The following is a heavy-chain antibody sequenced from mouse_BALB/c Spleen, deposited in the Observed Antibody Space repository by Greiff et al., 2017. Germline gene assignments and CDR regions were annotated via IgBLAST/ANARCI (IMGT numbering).Heavy chain of an antibody. CDR1: GYTFTSYY. J-gene: IGHJ1*01. CDR3: TLYRSWYFDV. V-gene: IGHV1S81*02. D-gene: IGHD2-14*01. Sequence: QVQLQQPGAELVKPGASVKLSCKASGYTFTSYYMYWVKQRPGQGLEWIGGINPSNGGTNFNEKFKSKATLTVDKSSSTAYMQLSSLTSEDSAVYYCTLYRSWYFDVWGAGTTVTVSS. CDR2: INPSNGGT.